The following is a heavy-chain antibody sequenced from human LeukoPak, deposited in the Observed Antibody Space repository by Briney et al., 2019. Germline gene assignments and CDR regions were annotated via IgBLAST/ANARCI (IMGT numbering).Heavy chain of an antibody. J-gene: IGHJ3*02. CDR1: GFTFNTYG. CDR2: VWSDGSNR. CDR3: AKVWIVVVVLHAFDI. V-gene: IGHV3-33*06. Sequence: SGGSLRLSCAASGFTFNTYGMHWVRQAPGKGLEWIAVVWSDGSNRFYADSVEGRFTISRDNSKNTLYLQMNSLRAEDTAVYYCAKVWIVVVVLHAFDIWGQGTMVTVSS. D-gene: IGHD2-15*01.